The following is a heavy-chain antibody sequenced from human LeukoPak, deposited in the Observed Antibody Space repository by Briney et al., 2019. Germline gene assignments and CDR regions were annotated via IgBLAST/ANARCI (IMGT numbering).Heavy chain of an antibody. CDR1: GGSFSGYY. Sequence: SETLSLTCAVYGGSFSGYYWSWIRQPPGKGLEWIGEINHSGSTNYNPSIKSRVTISVDTSKNQFSLKLSSVTAADTAIYYCARHPIERSLGGVPDWFDPWGQGTLVTVSS. D-gene: IGHD3-3*01. CDR3: ARHPIERSLGGVPDWFDP. J-gene: IGHJ5*02. CDR2: INHSGST. V-gene: IGHV4-34*01.